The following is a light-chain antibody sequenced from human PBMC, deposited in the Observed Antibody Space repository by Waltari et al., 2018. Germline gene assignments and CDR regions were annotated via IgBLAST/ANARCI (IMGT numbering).Light chain of an antibody. CDR2: NVS. CDR3: CSYAGNYLRV. Sequence: QSALTQPRSLSGSPRQSVTISCPGTSSDVGGYNYVSCYQQYPGRAPKVVIYNVSKRPSGVPDRFSGSKSGNTASLTISGLQAEDEADYYCCSYAGNYLRVFGGGTRLTVL. CDR1: SSDVGGYNY. J-gene: IGLJ3*02. V-gene: IGLV2-11*01.